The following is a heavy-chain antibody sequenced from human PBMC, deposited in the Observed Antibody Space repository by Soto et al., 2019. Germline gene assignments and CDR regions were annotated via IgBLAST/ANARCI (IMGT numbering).Heavy chain of an antibody. Sequence: QVQLQESGPGLVKPSETLSLTCTVSGGSISSYYWSWIRQPAGQGLEWIGRIYTSGSTNYNPSLKSRVTMSVDTSKNQFSLKLSSVTAADTAVYYCARDAVLWSSDYGMDVWGQGTTVTVSS. CDR3: ARDAVLWSSDYGMDV. J-gene: IGHJ6*02. V-gene: IGHV4-4*07. CDR1: GGSISSYY. CDR2: IYTSGST. D-gene: IGHD3-10*01.